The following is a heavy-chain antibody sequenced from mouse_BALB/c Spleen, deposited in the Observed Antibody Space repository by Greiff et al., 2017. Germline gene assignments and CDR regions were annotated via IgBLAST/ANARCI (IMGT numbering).Heavy chain of an antibody. V-gene: IGHV2-9*02. D-gene: IGHD2-2*01. CDR1: GFSLTSYG. CDR3: ARGPRYGCGYAMDY. J-gene: IGHJ4*01. CDR2: IWAGGST. Sequence: VKLMESGPGLVAPSQSLSITCTVSGFSLTSYGVHWVRQPPGKGLEWLGVIWAGGSTNYNSALMSRLSISKDNSKSQVFLKMNSLQTDDTAMYYCARGPRYGCGYAMDYWGQGTSVTVSS.